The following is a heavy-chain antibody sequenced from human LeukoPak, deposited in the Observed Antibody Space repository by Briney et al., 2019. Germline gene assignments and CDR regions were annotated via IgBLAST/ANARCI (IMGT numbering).Heavy chain of an antibody. CDR3: ARHSYSNSPFDY. D-gene: IGHD4-11*01. CDR2: IIPIFGTA. V-gene: IGHV1-69*13. CDR1: GGTFSSYA. Sequence: SVKVSCKASGGTFSSYAISWVRQAPGQGLEWMGGIIPIFGTANYAQKFQGRVTITADESTSTAYMELSSLRSEDTAVYCCARHSYSNSPFDYWGQGTLVTVSS. J-gene: IGHJ4*02.